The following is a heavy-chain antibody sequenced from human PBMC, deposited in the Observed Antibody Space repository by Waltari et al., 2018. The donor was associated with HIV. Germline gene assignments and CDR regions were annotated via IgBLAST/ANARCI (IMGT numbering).Heavy chain of an antibody. CDR3: ARDIFTIFGVANYYYGMDV. V-gene: IGHV1-2*06. D-gene: IGHD3-3*01. Sequence: QVQLVQSGADMTKPGASVKVSCKASGSTFPAYYMPWMRQAPGQGLEWMGRINPNTGGTNYAQNFQGRLTMTRDTSISTAYMDLSRLRSDDTAVYYCARDIFTIFGVANYYYGMDVWGQGTTVTVSS. J-gene: IGHJ6*02. CDR2: INPNTGGT. CDR1: GSTFPAYY.